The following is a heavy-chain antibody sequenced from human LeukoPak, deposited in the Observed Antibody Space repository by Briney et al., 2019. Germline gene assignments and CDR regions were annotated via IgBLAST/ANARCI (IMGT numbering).Heavy chain of an antibody. J-gene: IGHJ4*02. CDR2: ISKSGGST. Sequence: PGGSLRLSCEASGFTFGSYAMSWVRQAPGKGLEWVSSISKSGGSTNYADSVKGRFTISRDNSKNMLYLQMNSLRAEDTAVYYCANPPRDGSGSYYYFDYWGQGTLVTVSS. V-gene: IGHV3-23*01. D-gene: IGHD3-10*01. CDR3: ANPPRDGSGSYYYFDY. CDR1: GFTFGSYA.